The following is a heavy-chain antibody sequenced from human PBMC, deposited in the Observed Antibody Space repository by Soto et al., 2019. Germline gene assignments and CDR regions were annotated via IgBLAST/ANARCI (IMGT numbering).Heavy chain of an antibody. J-gene: IGHJ4*02. V-gene: IGHV3-30*18. D-gene: IGHD2-8*01. CDR2: ISYDRSNK. CDR3: EKDVYAGSQASDY. CDR1: GFTFSSYG. Sequence: QVQLVESGGGVVQPGRSLRLSCAASGFTFSSYGMHWVRQAPGKGLEWVAVISYDRSNKCYADSVKGRFTISRDNSKNTLYLQMNGLRVEDTAVYYCEKDVYAGSQASDYWGQGTLVTVSS.